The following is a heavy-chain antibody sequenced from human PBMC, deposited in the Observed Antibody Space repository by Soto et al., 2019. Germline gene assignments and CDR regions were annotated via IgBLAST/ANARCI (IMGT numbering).Heavy chain of an antibody. CDR2: ISYDGSNK. D-gene: IGHD3-10*01. J-gene: IGHJ6*02. CDR3: ERDFPPPDYYGSGSYLWEDYYYGMDV. Sequence: GGSLRLSCAASGFTFSSYAMHWVRQAPGKGLEWVAVISYDGSNKYYADSVKGRFTISRDNSKNTLYLQMNSLRAEDTAVYYCERDFPPPDYYGSGSYLWEDYYYGMDVWGQGTTVTVSS. V-gene: IGHV3-30-3*01. CDR1: GFTFSSYA.